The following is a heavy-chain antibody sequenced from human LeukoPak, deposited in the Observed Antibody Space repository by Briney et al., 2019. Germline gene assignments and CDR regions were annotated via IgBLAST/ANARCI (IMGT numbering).Heavy chain of an antibody. CDR1: GFTFSDYY. J-gene: IGHJ4*02. D-gene: IGHD6-19*01. Sequence: PGGSLRLSCAASGFTFSDYYMSWIRQAPGKGLEWVSFISSSGSTIYYADSVKGRFTISRDNAKNSLYLQMNSLRAEDTAVYYCARDHAHSSGWYVYGYWGQGTLVTVSS. CDR3: ARDHAHSSGWYVYGY. V-gene: IGHV3-11*01. CDR2: ISSSGSTI.